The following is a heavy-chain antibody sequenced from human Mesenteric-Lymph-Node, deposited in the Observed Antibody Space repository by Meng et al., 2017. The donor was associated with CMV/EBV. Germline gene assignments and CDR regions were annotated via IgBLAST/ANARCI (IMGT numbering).Heavy chain of an antibody. CDR3: ARHQRWLKSEGGFNY. CDR2: INHSGST. D-gene: IGHD4-23*01. V-gene: IGHV4-34*01. J-gene: IGHJ4*02. CDR1: GGSFSGYD. Sequence: VQLQQWGAGLLKPSETLSLPCAVYGGSFSGYDWSWIRQPPGKGLEWIGEINHSGSTNYNPSLKSRVTISVDTSKNQFSLKLSSGTAADTAVYYCARHQRWLKSEGGFNYWGQGTLVTVSS.